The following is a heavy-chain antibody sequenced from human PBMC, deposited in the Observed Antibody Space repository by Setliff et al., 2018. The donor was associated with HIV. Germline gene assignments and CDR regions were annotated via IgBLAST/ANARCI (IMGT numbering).Heavy chain of an antibody. CDR2: MNPNSGNT. CDR1: GYTFTSYA. Sequence: ASVKVSCKASGYTFTSYAMHWVRQAPGQGLEWMGWMNPNSGNTGYAQKFQGRVTMTRNTSISTAYMELSSLRSEDTAVYYCAVLDVLRYFDWLSGGDAFDIWGQGTMVTVSS. D-gene: IGHD3-9*01. CDR3: AVLDVLRYFDWLSGGDAFDI. J-gene: IGHJ3*02. V-gene: IGHV1-8*02.